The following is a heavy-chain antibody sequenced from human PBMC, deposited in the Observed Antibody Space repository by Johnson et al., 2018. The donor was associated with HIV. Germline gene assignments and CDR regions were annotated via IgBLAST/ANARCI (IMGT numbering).Heavy chain of an antibody. V-gene: IGHV3-66*01. Sequence: VQLVESGGGLVQPGGSLRLSCAASGFTFSTYWMSWVRQAPGKGLEWVSIIYSDGSTYFADSVKGRFPISRDNSKNTLYLQMNSLRAEDTAVYYCARKADAFDIWGQGTMVTVSS. CDR2: IYSDGST. CDR1: GFTFSTYW. J-gene: IGHJ3*02. CDR3: ARKADAFDI.